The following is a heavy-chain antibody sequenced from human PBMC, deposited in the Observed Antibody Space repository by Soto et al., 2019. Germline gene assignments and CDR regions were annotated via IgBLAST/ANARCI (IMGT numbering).Heavy chain of an antibody. V-gene: IGHV4-39*01. CDR2: IYYSGST. Sequence: TLSLTCTVSGGSIRSGSYYWGWIRQPPGKGLEWIGSIYYSGSTYYNPSLKSRVTISVDTSKNQFSLKLSSVTAADTAVYYCAPFYGSGNWGQGTLVTVSS. CDR3: APFYGSGN. D-gene: IGHD3-10*01. CDR1: GGSIRSGSYY. J-gene: IGHJ4*02.